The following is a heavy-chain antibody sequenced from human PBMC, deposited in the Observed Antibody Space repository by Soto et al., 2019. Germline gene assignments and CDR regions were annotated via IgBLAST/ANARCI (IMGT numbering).Heavy chain of an antibody. D-gene: IGHD1-26*01. Sequence: PSETLSLTCTVSGGSISSYYWSWIRQPPGKGLEWIGYIYYSGSTNYNPSLKSRVTISVDTSKNQFSLKLSSVTAADTAVYYCARDLGGSENWFDPWGQGTLVTVSS. V-gene: IGHV4-59*01. CDR3: ARDLGGSENWFDP. J-gene: IGHJ5*02. CDR2: IYYSGST. CDR1: GGSISSYY.